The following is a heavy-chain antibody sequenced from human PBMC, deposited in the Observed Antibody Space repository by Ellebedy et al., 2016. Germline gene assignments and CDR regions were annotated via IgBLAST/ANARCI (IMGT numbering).Heavy chain of an antibody. CDR1: GGSVSSAY. D-gene: IGHD1-1*01. J-gene: IGHJ3*01. CDR3: AKWNGDWNAFDV. V-gene: IGHV4-59*02. CDR2: VFHTGTT. Sequence: SETLSLTCNVSGGSVSSAYWNWIRRPPGKGLEWIGYVFHTGTTNYSPSPKSRVTMSVDTSKSQFSLGLTSVTAADTAVYYCAKWNGDWNAFDVWGPGAMVTVSS.